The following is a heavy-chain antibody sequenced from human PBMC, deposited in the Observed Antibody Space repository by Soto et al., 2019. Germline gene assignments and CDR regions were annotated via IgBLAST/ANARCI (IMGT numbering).Heavy chain of an antibody. Sequence: NPSETLSLTCTVSGDTTTSFSWNWIRQSAGKGLEWIGRISTTGNTHYNPSLESRVTMSLDTSKNQFSLKLTSVTAADTAVYYCEGESGENWSYEAYWGQGTLVTVSS. V-gene: IGHV4-4*07. CDR3: EGESGENWSYEAY. CDR1: GDTTTSFS. CDR2: ISTTGNT. J-gene: IGHJ4*02. D-gene: IGHD1-7*01.